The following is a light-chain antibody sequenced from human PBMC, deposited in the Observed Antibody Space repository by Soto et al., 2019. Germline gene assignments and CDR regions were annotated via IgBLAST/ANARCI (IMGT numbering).Light chain of an antibody. Sequence: IQLTQSPSSLSASVGDEVTITCRASQTIMTYLNWYQLKPGKPPRLLIYAASSLQSGVPSRFSGSGSGTDFTLTISSLQPEEFATYSCQQSYNSPQTFGRGTRWIS. CDR1: QTIMTY. J-gene: IGKJ1*01. CDR2: AAS. CDR3: QQSYNSPQT. V-gene: IGKV1-39*01.